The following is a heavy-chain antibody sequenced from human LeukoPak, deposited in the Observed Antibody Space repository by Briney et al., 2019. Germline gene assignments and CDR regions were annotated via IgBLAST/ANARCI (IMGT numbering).Heavy chain of an antibody. V-gene: IGHV4-34*01. CDR1: GGSFSGDY. J-gene: IGHJ4*02. CDR3: ARGLPCPLN. Sequence: SETLSLTCAVYGGSFSGDYWSWIRQTPEEGLEWIGEINHSGSTNYNPSLKSRVTISVDTSKNQFSLKLSSVTAADTAVYYCARGLPCPLNWGQGTLVTVSS. CDR2: INHSGST.